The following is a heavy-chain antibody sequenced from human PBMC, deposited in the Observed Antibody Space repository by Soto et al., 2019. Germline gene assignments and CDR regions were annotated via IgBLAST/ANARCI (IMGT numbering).Heavy chain of an antibody. V-gene: IGHV3-64D*06. J-gene: IGHJ4*01. D-gene: IGHD5-12*01. CDR3: VKEYSGYDFDY. Sequence: GGSLRLSCSASGFIFSDYAMHWVRQAPGKGPEFVSATGNYGGSTFYADSVKGRFTISRDNSKNTLYLQMSSLRTEDTAVYYCVKEYSGYDFDYWGHGTLVTVS. CDR1: GFIFSDYA. CDR2: TGNYGGST.